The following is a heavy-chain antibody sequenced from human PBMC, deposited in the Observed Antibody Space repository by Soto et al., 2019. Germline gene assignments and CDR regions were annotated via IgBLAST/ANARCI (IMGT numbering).Heavy chain of an antibody. CDR3: ARDLTGDNTY. D-gene: IGHD2-21*02. V-gene: IGHV3-74*01. CDR2: INIDGSTT. Sequence: EVQLVESGGGLVQPGGSLRLSCAASGFTFSTYWMHWVRQAPGKGLVWVSRINIDGSTTNYADSVKGRFTISRDNAKNTLYLKMNSMRADDTAVYYCARDLTGDNTYWGQGTLVTVSS. J-gene: IGHJ4*02. CDR1: GFTFSTYW.